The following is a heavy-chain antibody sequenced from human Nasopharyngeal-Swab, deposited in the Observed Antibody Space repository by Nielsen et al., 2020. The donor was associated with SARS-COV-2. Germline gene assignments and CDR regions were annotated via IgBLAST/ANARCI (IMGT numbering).Heavy chain of an antibody. D-gene: IGHD6-19*01. Sequence: GESLKISCAASGFTFSSYSMNWVRQAPGKGLEWVSPISSRSSYIYYADSVKGRFTISRDNAKNSLYLQMNSLRAEDTAVDYCARGKQWLDRGSDYWGQGTLVTVSS. CDR1: GFTFSSYS. J-gene: IGHJ4*02. CDR3: ARGKQWLDRGSDY. CDR2: ISSRSSYI. V-gene: IGHV3-21*01.